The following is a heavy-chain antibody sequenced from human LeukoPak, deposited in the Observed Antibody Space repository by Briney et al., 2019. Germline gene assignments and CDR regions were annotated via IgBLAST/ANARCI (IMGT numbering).Heavy chain of an antibody. J-gene: IGHJ4*02. CDR2: ISYDGSNK. Sequence: GGSLRLSCAASGFTFSTYSMHWVRQAPGKGLEWVAVISYDGSNKYYADSVKGRFTISRDNSKNTLFLQMNSLRAEDTGVYYCAKDHYWSIDYWGRGTLVTVSS. V-gene: IGHV3-30*04. CDR3: AKDHYWSIDY. CDR1: GFTFSTYS. D-gene: IGHD3-3*01.